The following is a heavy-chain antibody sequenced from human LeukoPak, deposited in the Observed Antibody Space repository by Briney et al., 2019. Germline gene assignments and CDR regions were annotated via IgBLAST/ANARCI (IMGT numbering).Heavy chain of an antibody. Sequence: GGSLRLSCAASGFTFSSYAMHWVRQAPGKGLEYVSAISSNGGSTYYANSVKGRFTISRDNSKNTLYLQMGSLRAEDMAVYYCARGEGLLWFGELSMASGYYFDYWGQGTLVTVSS. V-gene: IGHV3-64*01. CDR3: ARGEGLLWFGELSMASGYYFDY. CDR1: GFTFSSYA. D-gene: IGHD3-10*01. CDR2: ISSNGGST. J-gene: IGHJ4*02.